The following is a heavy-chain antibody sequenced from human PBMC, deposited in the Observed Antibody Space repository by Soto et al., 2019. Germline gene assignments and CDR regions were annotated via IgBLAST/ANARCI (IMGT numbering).Heavy chain of an antibody. J-gene: IGHJ3*02. CDR2: ITPFNGNT. V-gene: IGHV1-45*01. D-gene: IGHD3-22*01. Sequence: QMQLVQSGAEVKKTGSSVKVSCKASGYTFTYRYLHWVRQAPGQALEWMGWITPFNGNTNYAQKFQDRATITRDRSMSTAYMELSSLRSEDTAMYYCASRYYDSSGYYAKKINDAFDIWGQGTMVTVSS. CDR1: GYTFTYRY. CDR3: ASRYYDSSGYYAKKINDAFDI.